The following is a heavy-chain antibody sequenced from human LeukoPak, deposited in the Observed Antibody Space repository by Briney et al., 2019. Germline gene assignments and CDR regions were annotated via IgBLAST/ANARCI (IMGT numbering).Heavy chain of an antibody. CDR2: ISAYNGNT. J-gene: IGHJ6*02. Sequence: ASVKVSCKASGYTFTSYGISWVRQAPGQGLEWMGWISAYNGNTNYAQKLQGRVTMTTDTSTSTAHMELRSLRSDDTAVYYCARDSPVDYDFWSGYPNLYYGMDVWGQGTTVTVSS. CDR1: GYTFTSYG. CDR3: ARDSPVDYDFWSGYPNLYYGMDV. D-gene: IGHD3-3*01. V-gene: IGHV1-18*01.